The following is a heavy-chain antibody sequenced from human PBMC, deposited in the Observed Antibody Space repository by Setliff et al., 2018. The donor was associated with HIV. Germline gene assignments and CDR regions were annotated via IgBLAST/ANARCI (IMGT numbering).Heavy chain of an antibody. CDR3: ARGGEGYCTANDCYTDAFHF. CDR1: GFTFSRFW. D-gene: IGHD2-8*01. Sequence: PGGSLRLSCVASGFTFSRFWMHWVRQVPGKGLLWVSRIHPDGTRATFADSVKGRFTISRDNAKNTLYLQMNSLSAEDTALYSCARGGEGYCTANDCYTDAFHFWGQGSLVTVSS. CDR2: IHPDGTRA. J-gene: IGHJ3*01. V-gene: IGHV3-74*01.